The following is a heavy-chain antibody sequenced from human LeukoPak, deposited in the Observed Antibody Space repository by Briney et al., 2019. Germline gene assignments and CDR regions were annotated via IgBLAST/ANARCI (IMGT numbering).Heavy chain of an antibody. V-gene: IGHV3-21*01. J-gene: IGHJ4*02. CDR3: ASMRESTLRY. CDR2: ISSSSSYI. CDR1: GFTFSDYY. Sequence: GGSLRLSCAASGFTFSDYYMNWVRQAPGKGLEWVSSISSSSSYIYYADSVKGRFTISRDNAKNSLYLQMNSLRAEDTAVYYCASMRESTLRYWGQGTLVTVSS. D-gene: IGHD3-10*01.